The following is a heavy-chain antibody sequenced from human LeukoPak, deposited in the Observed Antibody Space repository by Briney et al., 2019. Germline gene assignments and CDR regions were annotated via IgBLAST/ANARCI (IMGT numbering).Heavy chain of an antibody. Sequence: PGGSLRLSCAASGFTFSSYSMNWVRQAPGKGLEWVSSISSSSSYIYYADSVKGRFTISRDNSKNTLYLQMNSLRAEDTSVYYCAKDKYSSGVFDYWGQGTLVTVSS. J-gene: IGHJ4*02. CDR3: AKDKYSSGVFDY. V-gene: IGHV3-21*01. CDR2: ISSSSSYI. D-gene: IGHD6-19*01. CDR1: GFTFSSYS.